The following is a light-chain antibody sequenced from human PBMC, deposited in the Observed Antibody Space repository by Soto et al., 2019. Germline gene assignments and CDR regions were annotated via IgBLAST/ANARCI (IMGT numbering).Light chain of an antibody. Sequence: QPVLTQPPSVSGAPGQRVTISCTGTSSNIGAGYDVNWYQHLPGAAPKLLIYTNGNRPSGVPDRFSGSKSGTSASLAITGLQAEDEGDYYCQSYDINLSGPLFGGGTKVTVL. J-gene: IGLJ2*01. CDR2: TNG. V-gene: IGLV1-40*01. CDR1: SSNIGAGYD. CDR3: QSYDINLSGPL.